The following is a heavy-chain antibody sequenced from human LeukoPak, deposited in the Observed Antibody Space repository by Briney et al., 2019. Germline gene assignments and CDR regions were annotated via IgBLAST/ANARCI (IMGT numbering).Heavy chain of an antibody. CDR1: GGSFSGYY. V-gene: IGHV4-34*01. D-gene: IGHD6-13*01. CDR3: ARVGIAAAGNSHLYYFDY. Sequence: SETLSLTCAVYGGSFSGYYWSWIRQPPGKGLEWIGEINHSGSTNYNPSLKSRVTISVDTSKNQFSLKLSSVTAPDTAVYYCARVGIAAAGNSHLYYFDYWGQGTLVTVSS. J-gene: IGHJ4*02. CDR2: INHSGST.